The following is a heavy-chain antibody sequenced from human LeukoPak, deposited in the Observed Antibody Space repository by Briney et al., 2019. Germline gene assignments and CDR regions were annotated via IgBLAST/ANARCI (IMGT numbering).Heavy chain of an antibody. CDR1: GFTFSSYW. D-gene: IGHD5-18*01. CDR2: IKQDGSEK. CDR3: ARARGYSYADYYYGMDV. V-gene: IGHV3-7*04. J-gene: IGHJ6*02. Sequence: GGSLRLSCAASGFTFSSYWMSWVRQAPGKGLEWVANIKQDGSEKYYVDSVKGRFTISRDNAKNSLYLQMNSLRAEDTAVYYCARARGYSYADYYYGMDVWGQGTTVTVSS.